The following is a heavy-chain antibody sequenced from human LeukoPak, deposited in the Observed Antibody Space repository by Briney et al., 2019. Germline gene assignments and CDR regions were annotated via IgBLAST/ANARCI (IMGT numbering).Heavy chain of an antibody. CDR3: ARHDSQTLQYDYVWGSYRYFFHAFDI. V-gene: IGHV5-51*01. CDR2: IYPGDSDT. Sequence: GESLKISCKGSGYSFTSYWIGWVRQMPGKGLEWMGIIYPGDSDTRYSPSFQGQVTISADKSISTAYLQWSSLKASDTAMYYCARHDSQTLQYDYVWGSYRYFFHAFDIWGQGTMVTVSS. J-gene: IGHJ3*02. CDR1: GYSFTSYW. D-gene: IGHD3-16*02.